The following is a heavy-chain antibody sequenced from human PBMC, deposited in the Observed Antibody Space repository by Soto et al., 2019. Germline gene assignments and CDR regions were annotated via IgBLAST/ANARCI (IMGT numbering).Heavy chain of an antibody. CDR3: ARGSSR. D-gene: IGHD6-25*01. CDR1: GWSFCGYY. V-gene: IGHV4-34*01. Sequence: ASDTLSRTLAGFGWSFCGYYWSWIRQPPGKGLEWIGEINHSGSTNYNPSLKSQVTISVDTSKNQFSLKLSSVTAADTAVYYCARGSSRWGQGTLVTVSS. J-gene: IGHJ4*02. CDR2: INHSGST.